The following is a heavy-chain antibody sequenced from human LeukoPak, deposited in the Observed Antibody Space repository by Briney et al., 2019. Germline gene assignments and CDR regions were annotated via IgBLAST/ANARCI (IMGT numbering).Heavy chain of an antibody. D-gene: IGHD1-26*01. V-gene: IGHV3-23*01. CDR2: ISGSGGST. Sequence: GGSLRLSCAASGFTFSSYAVSWVRQAPGKGLEWVSAISGSGGSTYYADSVKGRFTISRDNSKNTVWLEMNSLRVEDTAVYYCAKGGRDTSKYYFDYWGQGTQVTVSS. CDR3: AKGGRDTSKYYFDY. CDR1: GFTFSSYA. J-gene: IGHJ4*02.